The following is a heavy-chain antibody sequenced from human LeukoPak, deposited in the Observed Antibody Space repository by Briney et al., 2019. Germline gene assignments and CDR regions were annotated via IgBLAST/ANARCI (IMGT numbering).Heavy chain of an antibody. J-gene: IGHJ4*02. V-gene: IGHV3-74*01. CDR2: IKSDGSST. CDR1: GLTFSRYW. CDR3: AKDHGSSDWYYFDY. Sequence: GGSLRLSCAASGLTFSRYWMHWVRQAPGKGLVWVSRIKSDGSSTTYADSVKGRFTISRDNAKNTLYLQMNTLRADDTAVYYCAKDHGSSDWYYFDYWGQGTLVTVSS. D-gene: IGHD6-13*01.